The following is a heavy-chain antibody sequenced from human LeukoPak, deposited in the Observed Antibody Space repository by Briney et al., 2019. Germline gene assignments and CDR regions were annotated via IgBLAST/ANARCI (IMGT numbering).Heavy chain of an antibody. J-gene: IGHJ6*03. CDR1: GFTFSSYA. D-gene: IGHD2-15*01. CDR2: ISGSGGST. V-gene: IGHV3-23*01. CDR3: AKTLTYRCSGGSCRYYYYYMDV. Sequence: GGSLRLSCAASGFTFSSYAMSWVRQAPGKGLEWVPAISGSGGSTYYADSVKGRFTISRDNSKNTLYLHMNSLRAEDTAVYYCAKTLTYRCSGGSCRYYYYYMDVWGKGTTVTVSS.